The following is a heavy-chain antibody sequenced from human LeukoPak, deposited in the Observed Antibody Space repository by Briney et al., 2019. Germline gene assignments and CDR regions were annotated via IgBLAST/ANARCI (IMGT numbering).Heavy chain of an antibody. Sequence: GGSLRLSCAASGFTFSSYWMHWVRQTPGKGLVWVSRINSDGSSTSYADSVKGRFTISRDNAKNTLYLQMNSLRAEDTAVYYCARVNYELNWFDPWGQGTLVTVSS. CDR2: INSDGSST. D-gene: IGHD3-22*01. J-gene: IGHJ5*02. CDR3: ARVNYELNWFDP. CDR1: GFTFSSYW. V-gene: IGHV3-74*01.